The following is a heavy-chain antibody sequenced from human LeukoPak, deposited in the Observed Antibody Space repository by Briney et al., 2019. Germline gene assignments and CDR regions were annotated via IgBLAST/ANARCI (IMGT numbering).Heavy chain of an antibody. V-gene: IGHV3-23*01. J-gene: IGHJ4*02. CDR1: GLTFSTSG. D-gene: IGHD3-9*01. CDR2: ISGSGGST. Sequence: GGSLRLSCTTSGLTFSTSGFNWVRQAPGKGLEWVSAISGSGGSTYYADSVKGRFTISRDNSKNTLYLQMNSLRAEDTAEYYCAKEVLRYFDWLSQGLDYWGQGTLVTVSS. CDR3: AKEVLRYFDWLSQGLDY.